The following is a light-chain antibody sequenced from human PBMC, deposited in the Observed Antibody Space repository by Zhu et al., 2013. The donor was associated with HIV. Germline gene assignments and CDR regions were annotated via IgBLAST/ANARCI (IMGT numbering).Light chain of an antibody. CDR2: EVS. J-gene: IGLJ3*02. V-gene: IGLV2-14*01. Sequence: QSALTQPASVSGSPGQSITISCTGTSSDVGGYNYVSWYQQHPGKAPKLMIYEVSNRPSGVSNRFSGSKSGNTASLTISGLQAEDEGDYYCSSYTINTLQLFGGGTKGDRP. CDR3: SSYTINTLQL. CDR1: SSDVGGYNY.